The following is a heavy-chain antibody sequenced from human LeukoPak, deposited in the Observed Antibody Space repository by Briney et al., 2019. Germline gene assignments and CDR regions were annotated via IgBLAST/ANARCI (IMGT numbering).Heavy chain of an antibody. CDR1: GYTFTGYY. J-gene: IGHJ3*02. V-gene: IGHV1-2*02. CDR2: INPNSGGT. Sequence: GASVKVSCKASGYTFTGYYMHWVRQAPGQGLEWMGWINPNSGGTNYAQKFQGRVTMTRDTSISTACMELSRLRSDDTAVYYCARDLVSYQLLLDDAFDIWGQGTMVTVSS. D-gene: IGHD2-2*01. CDR3: ARDLVSYQLLLDDAFDI.